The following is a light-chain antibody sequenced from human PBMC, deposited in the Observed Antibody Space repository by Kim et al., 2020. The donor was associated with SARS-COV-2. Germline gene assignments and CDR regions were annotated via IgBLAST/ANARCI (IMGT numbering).Light chain of an antibody. Sequence: SYELTQPPSVSVSPGQTASITCSGDKLGDKYACWYQQKPGQSPVLVIYQDSKRPSGIPERFSGSNSGNTATLTISGTQAMDEADYYCQAWDSRPWVFGGGTQLTVL. J-gene: IGLJ3*02. CDR3: QAWDSRPWV. CDR1: KLGDKY. CDR2: QDS. V-gene: IGLV3-1*01.